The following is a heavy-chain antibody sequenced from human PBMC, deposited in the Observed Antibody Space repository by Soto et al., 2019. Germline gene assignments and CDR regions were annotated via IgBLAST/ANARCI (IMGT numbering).Heavy chain of an antibody. CDR2: ISGSGGST. V-gene: IGHV3-23*01. D-gene: IGHD6-13*01. CDR3: ATQIAALPSSGMDV. J-gene: IGHJ6*02. Sequence: GGSLRLSCAASGFTFSSYAMSWVRQAPGKGLEWVSAISGSGGSTYYADSVKGRFTISRDNSKNTLYLQMNSLRAEDTAVYYCATQIAALPSSGMDVWGQGTTVTVSS. CDR1: GFTFSSYA.